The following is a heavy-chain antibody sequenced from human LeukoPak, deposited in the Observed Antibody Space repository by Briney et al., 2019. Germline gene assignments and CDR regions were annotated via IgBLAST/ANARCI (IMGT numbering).Heavy chain of an antibody. Sequence: PGGSLRLSCAASGFTFSSYAMSWVRQAPGKGLEWVSAISGSGGSTYYADSVKGLVTISRDNSQNTLNRQMTSLSAEETPVSYCAKPRRSGSYYIFDYWGQGTLVTVSS. V-gene: IGHV3-23*01. CDR3: AKPRRSGSYYIFDY. CDR1: GFTFSSYA. D-gene: IGHD1-26*01. J-gene: IGHJ4*02. CDR2: ISGSGGST.